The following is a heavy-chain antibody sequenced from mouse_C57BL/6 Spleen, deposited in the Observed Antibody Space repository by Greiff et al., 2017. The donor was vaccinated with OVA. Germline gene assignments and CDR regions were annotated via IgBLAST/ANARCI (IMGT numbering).Heavy chain of an antibody. CDR2: IYPSDSET. J-gene: IGHJ4*01. V-gene: IGHV1-61*01. CDR1: GYTFTSYW. Sequence: QVQLQQPGAELVRPGSSVKLSCKASGYTFTSYWMDWVKQRPGQGLEWIGNIYPSDSETYYNQKFKDKATLTVDKSSSTAYMQLSSLTSEETAVYYCARSRGAMDYWGQGTSVTVSS. CDR3: ARSRGAMDY.